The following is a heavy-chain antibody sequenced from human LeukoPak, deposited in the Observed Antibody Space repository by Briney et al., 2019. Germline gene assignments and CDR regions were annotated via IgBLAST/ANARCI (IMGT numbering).Heavy chain of an antibody. J-gene: IGHJ4*02. V-gene: IGHV1-8*01. Sequence: GASVKVSCKASGYTFTSYDINWVRQATGQGLEWMGWMNPNSGNTGYAQKFQGRVTMTRNTSISTAYMELSSLRSEDTAVYYCARGFKDKLMATLGSDFDYWGQGTLVTVSS. CDR3: ARGFKDKLMATLGSDFDY. CDR1: GYTFTSYD. CDR2: MNPNSGNT. D-gene: IGHD5-24*01.